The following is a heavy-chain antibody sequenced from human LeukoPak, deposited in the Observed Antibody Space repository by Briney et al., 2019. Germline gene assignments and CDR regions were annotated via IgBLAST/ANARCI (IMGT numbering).Heavy chain of an antibody. CDR2: IYYSGST. J-gene: IGHJ4*02. D-gene: IGHD3-22*01. CDR1: GGSISSGGYY. Sequence: PSETLSLTCTVSGGSISSGGYYWSWIRQHPGKGLEWIGYIYYSGSTYCNPSLKSRVTISVDTSKNQFSLKLSSVTAADTAVYYCARVARYYDSSGYYYYFDYWGQGTLVTVSS. CDR3: ARVARYYDSSGYYYYFDY. V-gene: IGHV4-31*03.